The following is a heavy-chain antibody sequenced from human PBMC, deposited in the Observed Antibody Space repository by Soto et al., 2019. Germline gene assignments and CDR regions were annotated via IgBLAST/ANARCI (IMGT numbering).Heavy chain of an antibody. CDR1: GGSISSGDYY. D-gene: IGHD2-2*01. V-gene: IGHV4-30-4*02. CDR3: GTMPIVVEPAPMDV. J-gene: IGHJ6*02. CDR2: IYYSGST. Sequence: SETLSVTCTVSGGSISSGDYYWSLILQPPGKGLEWIGYIYYSGSTSYNASLKSRTSISADPSNNQLSLKLHSLTAEDTAVYFCGTMPIVVEPAPMDVWGPGISDTVSS.